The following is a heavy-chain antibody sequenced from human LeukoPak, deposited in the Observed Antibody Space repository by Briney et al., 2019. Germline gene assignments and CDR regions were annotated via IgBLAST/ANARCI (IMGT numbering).Heavy chain of an antibody. J-gene: IGHJ3*02. D-gene: IGHD3-10*01. V-gene: IGHV1-46*01. CDR3: ARARSTLLWFGGWGAFDI. CDR2: INPSGGST. CDR1: GYTFTSYY. Sequence: ASVKVSCKASGYTFTSYYMHWVRQAPGQGLEWMGIINPSGGSTSYAQKFQGRVTMTRDTSTSTVYMELSSLRAEDTALYYCARARSTLLWFGGWGAFDIWGQGTMVTVSS.